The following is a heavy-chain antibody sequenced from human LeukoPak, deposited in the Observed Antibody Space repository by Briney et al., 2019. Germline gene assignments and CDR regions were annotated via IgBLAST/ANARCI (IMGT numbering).Heavy chain of an antibody. D-gene: IGHD3-10*01. CDR3: ARAETYYYGSGSYQITAY. CDR2: INPNSGGT. V-gene: IGHV1-2*02. J-gene: IGHJ4*02. Sequence: GASVKVSCKASGYTFTGYYMHWVRQAPGQGLEWMGWINPNSGGTNYAQKFQGRVTMTRDTSISTAYMELSRLRSDDTAVYYCARAETYYYGSGSYQITAYWGQGTLVTVSS. CDR1: GYTFTGYY.